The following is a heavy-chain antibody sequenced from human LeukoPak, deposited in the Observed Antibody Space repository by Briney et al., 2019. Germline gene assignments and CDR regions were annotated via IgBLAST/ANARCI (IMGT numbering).Heavy chain of an antibody. J-gene: IGHJ6*03. V-gene: IGHV3-23*01. CDR1: GFTFSTYG. CDR2: ISGSGGST. D-gene: IGHD1-7*01. Sequence: GGSLRLSCAASGFTFSTYGMSWVRQAPGKGLEWVSAISGSGGSTYYADSVKGRFTISRDNSKNTLYLQMNSLRAEDTAVYYCAVSFYYYYMDVWGKGTTVTVSS. CDR3: AVSFYYYYMDV.